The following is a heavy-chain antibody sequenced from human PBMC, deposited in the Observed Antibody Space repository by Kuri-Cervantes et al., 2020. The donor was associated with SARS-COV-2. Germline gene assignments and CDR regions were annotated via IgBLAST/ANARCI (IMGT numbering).Heavy chain of an antibody. J-gene: IGHJ4*02. CDR2: MNPNSGNT. D-gene: IGHD6-19*01. CDR3: ARNTRSGWYRIDY. V-gene: IGHV1-8*01. CDR1: GYTFTSYD. Sequence: ASVKVSCKASGYTFTSYDINWVRQATGQGLEWMGWMNPNSGNTGYAQKFQGRVAMTTDTSTSTAYMELRSLRSDDTAVYYCARNTRSGWYRIDYWGQGTLVTVSS.